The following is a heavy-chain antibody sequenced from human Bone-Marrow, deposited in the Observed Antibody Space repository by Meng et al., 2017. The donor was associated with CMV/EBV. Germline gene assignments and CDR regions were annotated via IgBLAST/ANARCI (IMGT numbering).Heavy chain of an antibody. CDR3: ARDILEHNAFDM. CDR2: IYHSGST. Sequence: SETLSLTCTVSGYSISSGYYWGWIRQPPGKGLEWIGSIYHSGSTYYNPSLKSRVTISVDTSKNQFSLKLSSVTAADTAVYYCARDILEHNAFDMWGQGTMVTVSS. J-gene: IGHJ3*02. V-gene: IGHV4-38-2*02. CDR1: GYSISSGYY. D-gene: IGHD1/OR15-1a*01.